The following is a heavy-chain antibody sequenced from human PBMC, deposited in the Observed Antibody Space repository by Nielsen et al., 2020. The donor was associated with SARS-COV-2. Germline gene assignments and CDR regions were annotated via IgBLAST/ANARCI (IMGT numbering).Heavy chain of an antibody. CDR2: IIPIFGTA. CDR1: GGTFSSYA. CDR3: ARVATSGTTYYYYYYGMDV. D-gene: IGHD1-1*01. V-gene: IGHV1-69*13. J-gene: IGHJ6*02. Sequence: SVKVSCKASGGTFSSYAISWVRQAPGQGLEWMGGIIPIFGTANYAQKFQGRVTITADESTSTAYMELSSLRSEDTAVYYCARVATSGTTYYYYYYGMDVWGQGTTVTVSS.